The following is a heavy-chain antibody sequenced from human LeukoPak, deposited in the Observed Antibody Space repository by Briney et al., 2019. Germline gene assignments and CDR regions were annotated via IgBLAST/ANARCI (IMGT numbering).Heavy chain of an antibody. D-gene: IGHD5-24*01. CDR3: ARDERWLHAFDI. V-gene: IGHV4-59*12. J-gene: IGHJ3*02. CDR1: GGSISNKY. CDR2: IYYSGST. Sequence: SETLSLTCTVSGGSISNKYWSWIRQPPGKGLEWIGCIYYSGSTNYNPSLKSRVTISVDTSKDQFSLKLSSVTAADTAVYYCARDERWLHAFDIWGQGTMVTASS.